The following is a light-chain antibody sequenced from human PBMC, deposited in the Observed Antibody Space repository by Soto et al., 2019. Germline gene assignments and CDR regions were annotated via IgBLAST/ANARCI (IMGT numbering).Light chain of an antibody. Sequence: EVVLTQSPATLSLSPGERATLSCRASQSISNSSLAWYKQNPGPAPRLLIYGASTRATGIPDRFSGSGSGTDLTLTISRLEPEDFAVYHCHQYGSSPRTFGPGTKVDIK. V-gene: IGKV3-20*01. CDR2: GAS. J-gene: IGKJ1*01. CDR3: HQYGSSPRT. CDR1: QSISNSS.